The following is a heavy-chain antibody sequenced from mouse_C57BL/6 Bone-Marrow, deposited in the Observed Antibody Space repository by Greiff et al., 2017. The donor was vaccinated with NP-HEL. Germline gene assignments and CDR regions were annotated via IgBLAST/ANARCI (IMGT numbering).Heavy chain of an antibody. V-gene: IGHV8-12*01. CDR2: IYWDDDK. CDR1: GFSLSTSGMG. CDR3: ARRGGDYDRAWFAY. D-gene: IGHD2-4*01. Sequence: QVTLKESGKGILQSSQTLSLTCSFSGFSLSTSGMGVSWLRQPSGKGLEWLADIYWDDDKRYNPSLKSRLTISKDTSRNQVFLKITSVDTADTATSYCARRGGDYDRAWFAYWGQGTLVTVSA. J-gene: IGHJ3*01.